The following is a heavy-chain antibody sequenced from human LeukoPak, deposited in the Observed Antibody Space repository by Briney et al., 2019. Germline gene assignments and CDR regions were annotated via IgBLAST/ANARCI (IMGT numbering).Heavy chain of an antibody. Sequence: GGSLRLSCAASGFTFSSYSMNWVRQAPGKGLEWVSYISSSSSTIYYADSVKGRFTISRDNSKNTLYLQMNSLRAEDTAVYYCAKGSGGNDYWGQGTLVTVSS. D-gene: IGHD1-26*01. CDR3: AKGSGGNDY. CDR2: ISSSSSTI. CDR1: GFTFSSYS. V-gene: IGHV3-48*01. J-gene: IGHJ4*02.